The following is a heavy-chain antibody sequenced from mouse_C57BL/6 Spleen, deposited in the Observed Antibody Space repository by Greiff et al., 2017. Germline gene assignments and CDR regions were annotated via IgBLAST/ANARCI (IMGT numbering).Heavy chain of an antibody. V-gene: IGHV1-72*01. J-gene: IGHJ2*01. CDR2: IDPNSGGT. Sequence: QVQLQQPGAELVKPGASVKLSCKASGYTFTSYWMHWVKQRPGRGLEGIGRIDPNSGGTKYNEKFKGKATLTVDKPSSTAYMQLSSLTSEDSAVYYCARGYYGSSCYFDYWGQGTTLTVSS. D-gene: IGHD1-1*01. CDR3: ARGYYGSSCYFDY. CDR1: GYTFTSYW.